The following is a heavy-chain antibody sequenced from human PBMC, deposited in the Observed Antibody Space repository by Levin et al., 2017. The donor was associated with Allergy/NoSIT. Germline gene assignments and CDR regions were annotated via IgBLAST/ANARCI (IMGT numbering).Heavy chain of an antibody. V-gene: IGHV2-70*11. CDR2: IDWDDEK. CDR1: GFSITTHGMC. CDR3: ARRSSYDSSAYFGVRYYYGLDV. D-gene: IGHD3-22*01. J-gene: IGHJ6*02. Sequence: SGPTLVKPTQTLTLTCTFTGFSITTHGMCVSWIRQPPGKALEWLARIDWDDEKYYSTSLKTRLTISKDTSKNQVVLTMTNMDPVDTATYYCARRSSYDSSAYFGVRYYYGLDVWGQGTTVTVS.